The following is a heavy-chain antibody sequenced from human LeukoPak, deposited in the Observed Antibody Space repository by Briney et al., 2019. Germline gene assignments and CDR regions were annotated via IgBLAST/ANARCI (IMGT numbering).Heavy chain of an antibody. CDR1: GGSISSYY. J-gene: IGHJ5*02. CDR3: ATDPESGS. Sequence: TSETLSLTCTVSGGSISSYYWSWIRQPPGKGLEWIGYIYYSGSTNYNPSLKSRVTISVDTSKNQFSLKLSSVTAADTAVYYCATDPESGSWGQGTLVTVSS. V-gene: IGHV4-59*01. D-gene: IGHD1-14*01. CDR2: IYYSGST.